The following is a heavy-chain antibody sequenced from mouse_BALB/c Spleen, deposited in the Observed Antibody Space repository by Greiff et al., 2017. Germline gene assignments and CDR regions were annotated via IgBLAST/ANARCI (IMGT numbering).Heavy chain of an antibody. J-gene: IGHJ2*01. V-gene: IGHV7-3*02. CDR1: GFTFTDYY. CDR2: IRNKANGYTT. CDR3: ASDSIHRLLDF. Sequence: EVMLVESGGGLVQPGGSLRLSCATSGFTFTDYYMSWVRQPPGKALEWLGFIRNKANGYTTEYSASVKGRFTISRDNSQSILYLQMNTLTAEDSATYYCASDSIHRLLDFWGPGTTLTVSS. D-gene: IGHD1-2*01.